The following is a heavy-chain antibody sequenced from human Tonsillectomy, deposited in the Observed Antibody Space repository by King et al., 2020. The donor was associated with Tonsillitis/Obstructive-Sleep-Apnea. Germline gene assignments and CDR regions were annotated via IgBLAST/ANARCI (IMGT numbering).Heavy chain of an antibody. CDR3: AVGANFYFYYLDV. D-gene: IGHD1-26*01. V-gene: IGHV4-34*01. CDR1: GGSFSGYY. Sequence: VQLQQWGAGLLKPSETLSLTCAVYGGSFSGYYWSWIRQPPGKGLEWIGEINHSGSTNYNPSLKSRVTISVDTSKNQFSLKLSSVTAADTAVYYCAVGANFYFYYLDVWGKGTTVNVSS. CDR2: INHSGST. J-gene: IGHJ6*03.